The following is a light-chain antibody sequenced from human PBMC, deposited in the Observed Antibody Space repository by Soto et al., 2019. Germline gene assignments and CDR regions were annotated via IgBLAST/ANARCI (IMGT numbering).Light chain of an antibody. CDR1: QNIDFY. Sequence: DIQMTQSPSSLSASVGDTVTITCRASQNIDFYLNWYQQKPGTAPKVLISGASSLQRGVPSRFSGSGSGTEFTLTITGLQLEDFATYYCQQDYSTLATFGQGTRLEIK. CDR3: QQDYSTLAT. CDR2: GAS. J-gene: IGKJ5*01. V-gene: IGKV1-39*01.